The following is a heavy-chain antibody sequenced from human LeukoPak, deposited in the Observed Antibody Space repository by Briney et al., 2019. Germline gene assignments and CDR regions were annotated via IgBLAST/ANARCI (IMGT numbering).Heavy chain of an antibody. V-gene: IGHV3-15*01. CDR1: GITFTNAW. D-gene: IGHD2-8*01. J-gene: IGHJ5*02. CDR2: VKTKGEGGAA. Sequence: GGSLRLSCAASGITFTNAWLTWVRQAPGKGLEWVGRVKTKGEGGAADYAAPVKGRFTISRDDSTKTVYLQMNSLKTEDTAVYYCTTDRMIYATNWAVSWFDPWGQGTLVTVSS. CDR3: TTDRMIYATNWAVSWFDP.